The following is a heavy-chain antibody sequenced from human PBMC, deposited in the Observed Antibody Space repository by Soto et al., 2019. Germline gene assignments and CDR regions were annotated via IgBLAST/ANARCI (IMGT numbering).Heavy chain of an antibody. V-gene: IGHV1-69*02. Sequence: QGQMVQSGAEVKKPGSSVKVSCKASGGTFSSYTITWVRQAPGQGLEWMGRIIPILGITNYAQKFQGRVTITADKSTNTADMERSSLRSEDTAVYYCARVGISAGGAVGYGMEVWGQGTTVSVSS. J-gene: IGHJ6*02. CDR1: GGTFSSYT. CDR2: IIPILGIT. D-gene: IGHD6-13*01. CDR3: ARVGISAGGAVGYGMEV.